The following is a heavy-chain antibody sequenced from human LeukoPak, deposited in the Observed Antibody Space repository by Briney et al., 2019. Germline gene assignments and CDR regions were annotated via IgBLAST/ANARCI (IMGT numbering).Heavy chain of an antibody. J-gene: IGHJ3*02. CDR2: ILYDGSNK. Sequence: PGRSLRLSCAASGFTLSSYGMHWVRQAPGKGLEWVALILYDGSNKYYADSVKGRFTISRDSSKNTLYLQMNSLRAEDTAVYYCAKVYGGNGNDAFDIWGQGTMVTVSS. CDR3: AKVYGGNGNDAFDI. D-gene: IGHD4-23*01. CDR1: GFTLSSYG. V-gene: IGHV3-30*18.